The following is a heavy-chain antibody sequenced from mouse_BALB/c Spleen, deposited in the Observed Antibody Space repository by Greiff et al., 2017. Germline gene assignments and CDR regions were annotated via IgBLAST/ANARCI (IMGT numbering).Heavy chain of an antibody. V-gene: IGHV2-9*02. CDR1: GFSLTSYG. J-gene: IGHJ1*01. CDR2: IWAGGST. Sequence: VQLVESGPGLVAPSQSLSITCTVSGFSLTSYGVHWVRQPPGKGLEWLGVIWAGGSTNYNSALMSRLSISKDNSKSQVFLKMNSLQTDDTAMYYCARALYDGYYWYFDVWGAGTTVTVSS. D-gene: IGHD2-3*01. CDR3: ARALYDGYYWYFDV.